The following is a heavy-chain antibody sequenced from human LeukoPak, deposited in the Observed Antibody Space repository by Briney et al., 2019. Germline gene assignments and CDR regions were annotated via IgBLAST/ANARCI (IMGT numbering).Heavy chain of an antibody. Sequence: GRSLRLSCAASGFTFSSYGMHWVRQAPGKGLEWVAVIWYDGSNKYYADSVKGRFTISRDNSKNTLYLQMNSLRAEDTAVYYCAKEQELYSSSWVSELYYWGQGTLVTVSS. V-gene: IGHV3-33*06. CDR2: IWYDGSNK. J-gene: IGHJ4*02. CDR1: GFTFSSYG. D-gene: IGHD6-13*01. CDR3: AKEQELYSSSWVSELYY.